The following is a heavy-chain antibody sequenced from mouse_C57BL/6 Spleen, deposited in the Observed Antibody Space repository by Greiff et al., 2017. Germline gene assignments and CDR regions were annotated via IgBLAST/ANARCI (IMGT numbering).Heavy chain of an antibody. V-gene: IGHV1-82*01. CDR2: IYPGDGDT. J-gene: IGHJ2*01. D-gene: IGHD2-1*01. CDR1: GYAFSSSW. CDR3: ARGGNYGNYLDY. Sequence: QVQLQQSGPELVKPGASVKISCKASGYAFSSSWMNWVKQRPGKGLEWIGRIYPGDGDTNYNGKFKGKATLTADKSSSTAYMQLSSLTSEDSAVYFCARGGNYGNYLDYWGQGTTLTVSS.